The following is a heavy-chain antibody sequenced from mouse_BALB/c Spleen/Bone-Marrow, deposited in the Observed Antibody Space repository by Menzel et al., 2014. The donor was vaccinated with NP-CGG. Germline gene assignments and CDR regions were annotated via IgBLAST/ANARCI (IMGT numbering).Heavy chain of an antibody. CDR1: GFTFTDYY. Sequence: EVMLVESAGGLVQPGGSLRLSCATSGFTFTDYYMSWVRQPPGKALEWLGFIRNKANGYTTEYSASVKGRFTISRDNSQSILYLQMNTLRAEDSTTYYCARRYGNIGGFAYWAQETLVTVSA. CDR2: IRNKANGYTT. CDR3: ARRYGNIGGFAY. J-gene: IGHJ3*01. D-gene: IGHD2-10*02. V-gene: IGHV7-3*02.